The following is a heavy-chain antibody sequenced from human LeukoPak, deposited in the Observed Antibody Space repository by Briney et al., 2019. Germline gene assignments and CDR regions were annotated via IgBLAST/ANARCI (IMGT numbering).Heavy chain of an antibody. Sequence: PSETLSLTCSVSSGSISGYYWSWIRQPPGKGLEWIAYIPYTGGAKYNASLKSRVTMSVDTPKNLLSLRLNFVTAADTAVYYCARGGGGSPNWFDPWGPGTLVTVSS. J-gene: IGHJ5*02. D-gene: IGHD1-26*01. CDR2: IPYTGGA. CDR1: SGSISGYY. CDR3: ARGGGGSPNWFDP. V-gene: IGHV4-59*01.